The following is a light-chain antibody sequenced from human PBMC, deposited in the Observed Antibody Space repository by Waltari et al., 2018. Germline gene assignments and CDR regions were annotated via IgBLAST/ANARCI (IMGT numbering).Light chain of an antibody. CDR1: QAISNY. CDR2: EAS. CDR3: QSYNHAPLT. J-gene: IGKJ4*01. V-gene: IGKV1-27*01. Sequence: DIQMTQSPSSLSASLGDTVTISCRASQAISNYVAWYQQIPGKPPRLLVFEASTLQSGVPSRFFGRGSGTEFALTIRSLQAEDVATYSCQSYNHAPLTFGGGTRVEIK.